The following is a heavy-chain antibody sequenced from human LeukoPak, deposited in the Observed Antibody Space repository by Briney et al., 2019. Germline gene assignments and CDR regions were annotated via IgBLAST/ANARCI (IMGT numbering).Heavy chain of an antibody. CDR1: GFTFSSYW. J-gene: IGHJ4*02. D-gene: IGHD6-13*01. Sequence: GSLRLSCAASGFTFSSYWMTWVRQAPGKGLEWVANIKHDGSRKYYVDSVKGRFTISGDNGKNSVYLHMNTLRVEDTAVYYCATYSSTWGYLDFWGQGTLVTVSS. CDR3: ATYSSTWGYLDF. CDR2: IKHDGSRK. V-gene: IGHV3-7*01.